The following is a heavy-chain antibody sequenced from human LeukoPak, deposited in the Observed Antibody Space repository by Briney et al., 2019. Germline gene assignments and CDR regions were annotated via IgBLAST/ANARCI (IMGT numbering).Heavy chain of an antibody. CDR1: GYSFTSYW. CDR3: ASRLSYCSSTSCHYYGMDV. D-gene: IGHD2-2*01. J-gene: IGHJ6*02. CDR2: IYPGDSGT. Sequence: LGESLKISCKGSGYSFTSYWIGWVRQMPGKGLEWMGIIYPGDSGTRYSPSFQGQVTISADKSISTAYLQWSSLKASDTAMYYCASRLSYCSSTSCHYYGMDVWGQGTTVTVSS. V-gene: IGHV5-51*01.